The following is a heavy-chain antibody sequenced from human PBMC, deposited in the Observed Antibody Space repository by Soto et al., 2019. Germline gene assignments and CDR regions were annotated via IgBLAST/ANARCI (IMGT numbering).Heavy chain of an antibody. Sequence: QVQLQESGPGLVKPSETLSLTCTVSGGSISSYYWSWIRQPPGKGLEWIGYIYYSGSTNYNPSLTSRVTISVDTSKNQFSLKLSSVTAADTAVYYCARQRTTERQPVYWFDPWGQGTLVTVSS. J-gene: IGHJ5*02. V-gene: IGHV4-59*08. D-gene: IGHD1-1*01. CDR3: ARQRTTERQPVYWFDP. CDR1: GGSISSYY. CDR2: IYYSGST.